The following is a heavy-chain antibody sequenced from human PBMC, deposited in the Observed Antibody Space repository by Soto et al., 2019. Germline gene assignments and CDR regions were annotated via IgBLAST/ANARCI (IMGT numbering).Heavy chain of an antibody. CDR2: IYHSGSI. J-gene: IGHJ1*01. V-gene: IGHV4-38-2*01. Sequence: KPSETLSLTCAVSGYSISIGYYWGWLRQPPGKGLEWIATIYHSGSIFHNPSLKSRVTISVDTSKNQFSLKLRSVTAADTAVYYCAVGYCGSASCSREYFQHWGQGTLVTVSS. CDR1: GYSISIGYY. CDR3: AVGYCGSASCSREYFQH. D-gene: IGHD2-2*01.